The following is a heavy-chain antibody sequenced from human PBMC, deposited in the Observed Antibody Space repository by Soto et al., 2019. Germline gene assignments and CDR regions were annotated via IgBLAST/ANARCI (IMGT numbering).Heavy chain of an antibody. Sequence: QVQLQQSGPGLLKPSETLSLTCTVSGGSISSPSYNWGWVRQPPGKGPEWIGSFFYGGRTHYSPSLESRLSISVDTARSQVSLILTSGTAADTAVYYCATVASTHFDSWGQGALVVVSS. CDR3: ATVASTHFDS. CDR1: GGSISSPSYN. CDR2: FFYGGRT. J-gene: IGHJ4*02. V-gene: IGHV4-39*01. D-gene: IGHD1-1*01.